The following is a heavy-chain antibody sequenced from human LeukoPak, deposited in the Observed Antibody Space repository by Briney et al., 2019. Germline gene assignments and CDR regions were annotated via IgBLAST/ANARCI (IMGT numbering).Heavy chain of an antibody. CDR2: LTDSGDAT. J-gene: IGHJ5*02. V-gene: IGHV3-23*01. Sequence: GGSLRSSFPVPGSTFSHYALSWVRQAPGTVLDWAGSLTDSGDATYYADSVKGRLTISRDNSNSTLYLHISGLRDEDTAVYYCARGYSHNSGGWLDPWGQGTLVTVSS. CDR1: GSTFSHYA. D-gene: IGHD5-12*01. CDR3: ARGYSHNSGGWLDP.